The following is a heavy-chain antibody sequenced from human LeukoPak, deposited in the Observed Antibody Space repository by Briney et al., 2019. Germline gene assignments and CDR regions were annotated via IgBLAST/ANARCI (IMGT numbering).Heavy chain of an antibody. V-gene: IGHV3-11*06. D-gene: IGHD2-2*01. J-gene: IGHJ6*02. CDR1: GFTLSDYY. CDR3: ARVGRYCSTTGCDYYYGMDV. CDR2: MSSGSPYI. Sequence: GGSLRLSCAASGFTLSDYYMSWIRQAPGKGLEWVSYMSSGSPYINDADSVKGRFTISRDNAKSSLYLRMSSLRAEDTAVYYCARVGRYCSTTGCDYYYGMDVWGQGTTVTVSS.